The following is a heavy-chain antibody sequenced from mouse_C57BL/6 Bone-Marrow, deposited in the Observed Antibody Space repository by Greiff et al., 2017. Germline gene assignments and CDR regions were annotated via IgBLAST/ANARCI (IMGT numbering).Heavy chain of an antibody. CDR1: GYTFTSYW. V-gene: IGHV1-69*01. D-gene: IGHD1-1*01. CDR3: ARGYGSAWFAY. J-gene: IGHJ3*01. CDR2: IDPSDSYT. Sequence: VQLQQPGAELVMPGASVKLSCKASGYTFTSYWMHWVKQRPGQGLDWIGEIDPSDSYTNYNQKFKGKSTLTVDKSSSTAYMQLSSLTSEDSAVYYCARGYGSAWFAYWGQGTLVTVSA.